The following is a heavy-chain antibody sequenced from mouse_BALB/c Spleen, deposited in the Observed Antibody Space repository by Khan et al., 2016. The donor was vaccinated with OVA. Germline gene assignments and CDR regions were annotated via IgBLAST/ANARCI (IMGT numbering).Heavy chain of an antibody. CDR3: ARGGGGDRFLY. V-gene: IGHV1S137*01. J-gene: IGHJ3*01. Sequence: QVQLQQSGAELVRPGVSVKISCKGSGYKFTDFTMHWVKQSHAMSLEWIGVISTYYGDANYNQKFKDKATMTVDKSSNTAYMDLARLTSEDSAIFYFARGGGGDRFLYWGQGTLVTVSA. CDR1: GYKFTDFT. CDR2: ISTYYGDA.